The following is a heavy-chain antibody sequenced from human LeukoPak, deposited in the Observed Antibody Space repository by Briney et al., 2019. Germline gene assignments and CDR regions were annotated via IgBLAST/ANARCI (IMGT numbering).Heavy chain of an antibody. J-gene: IGHJ4*02. D-gene: IGHD3-22*01. CDR3: AREPTDYDRSGYYYYFDY. CDR2: ISSSSSTI. CDR1: GFTFSSYS. V-gene: IGHV3-48*01. Sequence: GGSLRLSCAASGFTFSSYSMNWVRQAPGKGLEWVSYISSSSSTIHYADSVKGRFTISRDNARKSLYLQMNSLRAEDTAVYYCAREPTDYDRSGYYYYFDYWGQGTLVTVSS.